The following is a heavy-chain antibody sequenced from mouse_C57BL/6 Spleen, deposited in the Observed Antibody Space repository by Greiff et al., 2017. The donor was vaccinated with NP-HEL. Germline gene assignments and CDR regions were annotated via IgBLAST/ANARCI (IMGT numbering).Heavy chain of an antibody. D-gene: IGHD1-1*01. Sequence: VKLMESGAELVKPGAAVKLSCKASRYTFTEYTIHWVKQRSGQGLEWIGWFYPGSGSIKYNEKFKDKATLTADKSSSTVYMELSRLTSEDSAVYFCARHEATVVTNWYFDVWGTGTTVTVSS. CDR3: ARHEATVVTNWYFDV. J-gene: IGHJ1*03. CDR2: FYPGSGSI. V-gene: IGHV1-62-2*01. CDR1: RYTFTEYT.